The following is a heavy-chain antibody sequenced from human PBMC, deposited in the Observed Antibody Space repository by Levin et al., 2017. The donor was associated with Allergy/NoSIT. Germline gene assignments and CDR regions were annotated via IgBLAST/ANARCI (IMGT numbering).Heavy chain of an antibody. CDR2: IRPNSERT. CDR3: AREQGASGWYTVDF. CDR1: GFTFGNHA. D-gene: IGHD6-13*01. Sequence: GEPLKISCAASGFTFGNHAMTWVRHAPGKGLEWVSTIRPNSERTYFADSVKGRFTVSRDDSMNMMYLQMNSLRVDDAAVYYCAREQGASGWYTVDFWGQGTLVTVSS. V-gene: IGHV3-23*01. J-gene: IGHJ4*02.